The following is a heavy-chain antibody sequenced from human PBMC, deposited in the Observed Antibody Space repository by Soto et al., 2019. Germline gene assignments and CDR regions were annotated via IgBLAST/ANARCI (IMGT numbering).Heavy chain of an antibody. D-gene: IGHD2-15*01. CDR1: GYTFTGYY. Sequence: ASVKVSCKASGYTFTGYYMHWVRQAPGQGLEWMGWINPNNGGTNYAQKFQGRVTMTRDTSISTAYMELSRLRSDDTAVYYCARERDIVVVVAATRFDYWGQGTLVTVSS. J-gene: IGHJ4*02. CDR3: ARERDIVVVVAATRFDY. CDR2: INPNNGGT. V-gene: IGHV1-2*02.